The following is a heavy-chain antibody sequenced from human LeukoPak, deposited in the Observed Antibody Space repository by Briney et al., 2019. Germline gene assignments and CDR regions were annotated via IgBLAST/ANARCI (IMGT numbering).Heavy chain of an antibody. D-gene: IGHD1-26*01. CDR2: ISSSSSYI. CDR3: ARDKWELLTPLAFDI. Sequence: TGGSLRLSCAASGFTFSSYSMNWVRQAPGKGLEWVSSISSSSSYIYYADSVKGRFTISRDNAKNSLYLQMNSLRAEDTAVYYCARDKWELLTPLAFDIWGQGTMVTVSS. CDR1: GFTFSSYS. V-gene: IGHV3-21*01. J-gene: IGHJ3*02.